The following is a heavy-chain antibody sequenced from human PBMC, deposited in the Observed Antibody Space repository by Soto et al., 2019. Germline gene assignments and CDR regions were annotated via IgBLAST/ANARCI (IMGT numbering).Heavy chain of an antibody. D-gene: IGHD5-12*01. CDR3: ARDLRVATLFLDNWFDP. J-gene: IGHJ5*02. CDR2: INPGNGNT. Sequence: ASVKVSCKASGYTFTYNVIHWVRQAPGQRLEWMGWINPGNGNTKYSQKFQGRVTITRDTSASTAYMELSSLTSEDTAVYYCARDLRVATLFLDNWFDPWGQGTPVTVSS. CDR1: GYTFTYNV. V-gene: IGHV1-3*01.